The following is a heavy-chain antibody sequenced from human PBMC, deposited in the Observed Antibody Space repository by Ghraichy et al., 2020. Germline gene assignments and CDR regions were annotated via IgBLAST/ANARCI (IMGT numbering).Heavy chain of an antibody. CDR1: GFTFSSYA. J-gene: IGHJ5*02. CDR2: ISDNGGKT. V-gene: IGHV3-23*01. Sequence: GGSLRLSCAASGFTFSSYAMSWVRQAPGKGLEWVSGISDNGGKTSYADALKGRFTISRDNTKSTLYLQMNSLRGEDTAVYYCAKALDASSWYLFDPWGQGTLVTVSS. D-gene: IGHD6-13*01. CDR3: AKALDASSWYLFDP.